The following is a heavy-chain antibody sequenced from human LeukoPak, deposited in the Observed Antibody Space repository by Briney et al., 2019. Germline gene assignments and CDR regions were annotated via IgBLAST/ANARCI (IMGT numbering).Heavy chain of an antibody. CDR2: ISHDDRNK. D-gene: IGHD2-15*01. V-gene: IGHV3-30*01. Sequence: GGSLRLSCAASGFTFSTYAIHWVRQAPGKGLDWVALISHDDRNKYYADSVKGRFTISRDSSKNTLYLQMNSLRAEDTAVYYCARDYHCSGGRCYDDAFDIWGQGTMVTASS. J-gene: IGHJ3*02. CDR1: GFTFSTYA. CDR3: ARDYHCSGGRCYDDAFDI.